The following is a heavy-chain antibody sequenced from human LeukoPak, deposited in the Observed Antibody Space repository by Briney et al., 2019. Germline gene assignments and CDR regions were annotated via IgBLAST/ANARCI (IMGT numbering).Heavy chain of an antibody. CDR1: GGSISSYY. D-gene: IGHD3-10*01. V-gene: IGHV4-59*01. J-gene: IGHJ4*02. CDR3: ARERIDGSGSYSQSDY. Sequence: SETLSLTCTVSGGSISSYYWSWIRQPPGKGLEWIGYIYYSGSTNYNPSLKSRVTISVDTSKNQFSLKLSSVTAADTAVYYCARERIDGSGSYSQSDYWGQGTLVTVSS. CDR2: IYYSGST.